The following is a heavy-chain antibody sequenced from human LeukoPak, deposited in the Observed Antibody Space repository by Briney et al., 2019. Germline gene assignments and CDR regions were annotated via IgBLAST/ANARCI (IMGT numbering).Heavy chain of an antibody. D-gene: IGHD2-15*01. CDR3: AARPGEVAVPYDY. J-gene: IGHJ4*02. Sequence: GGSLRLSCAASGFTFSTYAMTWVRQAPGKGLEWVSLISRGGDVTYYADSVKGRFTISRDSSKYTLYLQMHSLRAEDTAVYYCAARPGEVAVPYDYWGQGTLVTVSS. CDR1: GFTFSTYA. CDR2: ISRGGDVT. V-gene: IGHV3-23*01.